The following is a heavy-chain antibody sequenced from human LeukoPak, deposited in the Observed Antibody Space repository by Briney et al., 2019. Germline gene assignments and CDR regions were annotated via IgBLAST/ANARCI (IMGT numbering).Heavy chain of an antibody. V-gene: IGHV5-51*01. J-gene: IGHJ3*02. Sequence: ASVKVSCKASGYTFTSYWIGWVRQMPGKGLEWMGIIYPGDSDTRYSPSFQGQVTISADKSISTAYLQWSSLKASDTAMYYCARLGALADAFDIWGQGTMVTVSS. CDR3: ARLGALADAFDI. CDR1: GYTFTSYW. CDR2: IYPGDSDT.